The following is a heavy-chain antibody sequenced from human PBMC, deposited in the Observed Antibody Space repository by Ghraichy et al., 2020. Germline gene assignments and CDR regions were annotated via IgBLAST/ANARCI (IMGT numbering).Heavy chain of an antibody. CDR3: AKELGSGTSVNWYFDL. J-gene: IGHJ2*01. Sequence: GGSLRLSCAASGFTFSGYAMSWVRQTPGKGLEWVSSISGSGVSTYYADSVKGRFTISRDNAKNTLYLQMNSLRAEDTAVYYCAKELGSGTSVNWYFDLWGRGTRVTVSS. V-gene: IGHV3-23*01. CDR1: GFTFSGYA. CDR2: ISGSGVST. D-gene: IGHD1-26*01.